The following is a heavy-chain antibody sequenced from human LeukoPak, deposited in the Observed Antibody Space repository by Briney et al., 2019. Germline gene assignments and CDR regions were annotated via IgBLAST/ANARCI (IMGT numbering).Heavy chain of an antibody. D-gene: IGHD3-10*01. CDR1: GGTFSSYA. J-gene: IGHJ5*02. CDR2: IIPIFGTA. V-gene: IGHV1-69*13. Sequence: ASVKVSCKASGGTFSSYAISWVRQAPGQGLEWMGGIIPIFGTANYAQKFQGRVTITADESTSTAYMELSSLRSEDTAVYYCARDGRITMVRGDNWFDPWGQGTLVTVSS. CDR3: ARDGRITMVRGDNWFDP.